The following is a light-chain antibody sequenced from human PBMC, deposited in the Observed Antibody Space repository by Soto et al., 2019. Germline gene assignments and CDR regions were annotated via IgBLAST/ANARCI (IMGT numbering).Light chain of an antibody. CDR2: GAS. V-gene: IGKV3-20*01. Sequence: EIVLTQSQRTLSLSPGERATLSCRASQSVSSSYLAWYQQKPGQAPRLLIYGASSRATGIPDRFSGSGSGTDFTLTISRLEPEDFAVYYCQQYGSSPWVTFGQGTRLEIK. J-gene: IGKJ5*01. CDR1: QSVSSSY. CDR3: QQYGSSPWVT.